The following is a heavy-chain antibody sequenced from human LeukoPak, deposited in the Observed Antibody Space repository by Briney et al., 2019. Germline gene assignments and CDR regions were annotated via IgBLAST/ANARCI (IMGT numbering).Heavy chain of an antibody. V-gene: IGHV3-21*01. J-gene: IGHJ4*02. Sequence: GGSLRLSCAASGFTFSSYSMNWVRQAPGKGLEWVSSISSSSSYIYYADSVKGRFTISRDSAKNSLYLQMNSLRAEDTAVYYCATSDDSSGWYDYWGQGTLVTVSS. CDR2: ISSSSSYI. D-gene: IGHD6-19*01. CDR1: GFTFSSYS. CDR3: ATSDDSSGWYDY.